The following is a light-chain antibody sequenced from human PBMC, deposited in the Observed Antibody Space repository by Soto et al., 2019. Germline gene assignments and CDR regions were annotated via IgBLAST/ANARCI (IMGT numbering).Light chain of an antibody. CDR3: QQYNTYSRE. J-gene: IGKJ1*01. CDR2: DAS. Sequence: DIPMTQSPSTLSASVGDRVTITCRASQDINKWLAWYQQKPGKAPKLLIYDASSLQSGVSSRFSGSGSGTEFTLTISSLQPADFATYYCQQYNTYSREFGQGTKVEIK. CDR1: QDINKW. V-gene: IGKV1-5*01.